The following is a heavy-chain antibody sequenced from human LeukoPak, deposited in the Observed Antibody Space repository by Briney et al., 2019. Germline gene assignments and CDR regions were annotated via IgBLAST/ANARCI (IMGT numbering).Heavy chain of an antibody. Sequence: PGGSLRLSCAASGFTFDDYGMSWVRQAPGKGLEWVSGINWNGGSTGYADSVKGRFTISRDNAKNSLYLQMNSLRAEDTALYYCARDWDVGYSYAFDYWGQGTLVTVSS. CDR2: INWNGGST. V-gene: IGHV3-20*04. CDR1: GFTFDDYG. D-gene: IGHD5-18*01. CDR3: ARDWDVGYSYAFDY. J-gene: IGHJ4*02.